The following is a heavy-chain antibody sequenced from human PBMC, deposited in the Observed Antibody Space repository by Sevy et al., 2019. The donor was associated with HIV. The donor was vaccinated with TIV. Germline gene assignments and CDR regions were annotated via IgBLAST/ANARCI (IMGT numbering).Heavy chain of an antibody. J-gene: IGHJ6*02. CDR1: GFTFSSYA. CDR2: ISYDGSNK. Sequence: GGSLRLSCAASGFTFSSYAMHWVRQAPGKGLEGVAVISYDGSNKYYADSVKGRFTISRDNSKNTLYLQMNGLRAEDTAVYYCASGRDWNYRRYYYGMDVWGQGTTVTVSS. D-gene: IGHD1-7*01. V-gene: IGHV3-30*04. CDR3: ASGRDWNYRRYYYGMDV.